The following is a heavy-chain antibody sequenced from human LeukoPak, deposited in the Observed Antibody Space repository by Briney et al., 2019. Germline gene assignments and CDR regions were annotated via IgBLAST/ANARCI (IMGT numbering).Heavy chain of an antibody. V-gene: IGHV3-21*01. D-gene: IGHD1-14*01. CDR2: ISSSSSYI. J-gene: IGHJ3*02. CDR3: ARDLTPSAFDI. Sequence: GGSLRLSCAASGFTFSSYSMNWVRQAPGKGLEWVSSISSSSSYIYYADSVKGQFTISRDNAKNSLYLQMNSLRAEDTAVYYCARDLTPSAFDIWGQGTMVTVSS. CDR1: GFTFSSYS.